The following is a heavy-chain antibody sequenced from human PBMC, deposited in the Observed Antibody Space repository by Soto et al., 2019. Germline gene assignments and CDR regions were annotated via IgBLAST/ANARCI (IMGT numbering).Heavy chain of an antibody. CDR2: IYYSGST. CDR3: ACSCTPTYYDFWSGYPVYFDY. V-gene: IGHV4-30-4*01. D-gene: IGHD3-3*01. J-gene: IGHJ4*02. Sequence: QVQLQESGPGLVKPSQTLSLTCTVSGGSISSGDYYWSWIRQPPGKGLEWIGYIYYSGSTYYNPSLKSRVTLSVDTSKNQFSLNLSSVVAADTAVYYCACSCTPTYYDFWSGYPVYFDYWGQGTLVTVSS. CDR1: GGSISSGDYY.